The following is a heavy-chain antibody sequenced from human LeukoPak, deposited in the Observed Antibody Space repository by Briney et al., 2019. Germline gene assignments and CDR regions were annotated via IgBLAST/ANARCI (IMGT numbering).Heavy chain of an antibody. CDR2: ISSNGDTI. J-gene: IGHJ5*02. Sequence: PGGSLRLSCAASGFTFSDYYMSWIRQAPGKGLEWVSYISSNGDTIHYADSVKGRFTISRDNAKNSLYLQMNSLRAEDTALYYCARNWEWLSPWGQGTLVTVSS. CDR3: ARNWEWLSP. V-gene: IGHV3-11*04. CDR1: GFTFSDYY. D-gene: IGHD3-3*01.